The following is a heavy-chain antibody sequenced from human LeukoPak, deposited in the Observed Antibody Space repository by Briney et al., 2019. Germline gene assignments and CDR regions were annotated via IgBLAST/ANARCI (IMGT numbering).Heavy chain of an antibody. V-gene: IGHV1-2*02. Sequence: ASVKVSCKASGYTFTGYYMHWVRQAPGQGLEWMGWINPNSGGTNYAQKFQGRVTMTRDTSISTAYMELSSLRSEDMAVYYCARSSYFDWLFYFDYWGQGTLVTVSS. D-gene: IGHD3-9*01. CDR2: INPNSGGT. CDR1: GYTFTGYY. CDR3: ARSSYFDWLFYFDY. J-gene: IGHJ4*02.